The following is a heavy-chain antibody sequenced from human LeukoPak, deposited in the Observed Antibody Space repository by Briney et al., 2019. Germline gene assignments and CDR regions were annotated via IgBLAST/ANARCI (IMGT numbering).Heavy chain of an antibody. V-gene: IGHV3-7*01. J-gene: IGHJ5*02. CDR3: ARDRTSVIAAAGNWFDP. CDR1: GFTFSSYW. Sequence: PGGSLRLSCAASGFTFSSYWMSWVRQAPGKGLEWVANIKQDGSEKYYVDSVKGRFTISRDNAKNSLYLQMNSLRAEATAVYYCARDRTSVIAAAGNWFDPWGQGTLVTVSS. CDR2: IKQDGSEK. D-gene: IGHD6-13*01.